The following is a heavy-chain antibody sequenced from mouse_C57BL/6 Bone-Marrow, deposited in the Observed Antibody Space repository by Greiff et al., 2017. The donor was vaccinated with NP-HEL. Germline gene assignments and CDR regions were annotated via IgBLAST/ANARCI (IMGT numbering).Heavy chain of an antibody. J-gene: IGHJ1*03. CDR3: ARNYYGSSPLYWYFDV. CDR2: ISSGGSYT. V-gene: IGHV5-6*01. Sequence: EVKLMESGGDLVKPGGSLKLSCAASGFTFSSYGMSWVRQTPDKRLEWVATISSGGSYTYYPDSVKGRFTISRDNAKNTLYLQMSSLKSEDTAMYYCARNYYGSSPLYWYFDVWGTGTTVTVSS. CDR1: GFTFSSYG. D-gene: IGHD1-1*01.